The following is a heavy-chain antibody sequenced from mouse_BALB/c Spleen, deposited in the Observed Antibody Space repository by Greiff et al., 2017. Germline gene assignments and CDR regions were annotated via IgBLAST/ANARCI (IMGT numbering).Heavy chain of an antibody. CDR3: ARGQAVVATDWYFDV. D-gene: IGHD1-1*01. J-gene: IGHJ1*01. Sequence: EVMLVESGGGLVKPGGSLKLSCAASGFTFSSYAMSWVRQTPEKRLEWVASISSGGSTYYPDSVKGRFTISRDNARNILYLQMSSLRSEDTAMYYCARGQAVVATDWYFDVWGAGTTVTVSS. CDR2: ISSGGST. V-gene: IGHV5-6-5*01. CDR1: GFTFSSYA.